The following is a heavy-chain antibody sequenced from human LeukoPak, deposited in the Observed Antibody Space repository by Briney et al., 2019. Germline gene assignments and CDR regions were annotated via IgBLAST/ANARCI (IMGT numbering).Heavy chain of an antibody. D-gene: IGHD3-22*01. CDR3: ARDYYDSSGYYPLGY. V-gene: IGHV1-18*01. J-gene: IGHJ4*02. CDR1: GYTFTSYG. CDR2: ISAYNGNT. Sequence: ASVKVSCKASGYTFTSYGISWVRQAPGQGLEWMGWISAYNGNTNYAQKLQGRVTMTTDTSTSTAYMELRSLRSDDTAVYYCARDYYDSSGYYPLGYXXQGTXVTVSX.